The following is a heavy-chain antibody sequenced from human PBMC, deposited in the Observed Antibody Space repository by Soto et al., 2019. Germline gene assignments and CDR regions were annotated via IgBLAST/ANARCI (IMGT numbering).Heavy chain of an antibody. J-gene: IGHJ3*02. CDR2: IYYSGST. Sequence: QVQLQESGPGLVKPSDTLSLTCAVSGYSISSSNWWGWIRQPPGKGLEWIGYIYYSGSTYYNPSRQSRVTMSVDTSKNQFSLKLSSVTAVDTAVYYCARKGSGSYSDAFDIWGQGTMVTVSS. V-gene: IGHV4-28*01. CDR3: ARKGSGSYSDAFDI. D-gene: IGHD1-26*01. CDR1: GYSISSSNW.